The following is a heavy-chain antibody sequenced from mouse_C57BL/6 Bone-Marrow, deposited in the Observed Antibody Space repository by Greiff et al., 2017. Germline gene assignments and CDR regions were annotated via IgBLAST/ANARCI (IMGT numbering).Heavy chain of an antibody. CDR2: IHPNSGST. D-gene: IGHD2-2*01. V-gene: IGHV1-64*01. J-gene: IGHJ3*01. CDR1: GYTFTSYW. Sequence: QVQLQQSGAELVKPGASVKLSCKASGYTFTSYWMHWVKQRPGQGLEWIGMIHPNSGSTNYNEKFKSKATLTVDKSSSTAYMQLSSLTSEDSAVYYCARSGGYDVRFAYWGQGTLVTVSA. CDR3: ARSGGYDVRFAY.